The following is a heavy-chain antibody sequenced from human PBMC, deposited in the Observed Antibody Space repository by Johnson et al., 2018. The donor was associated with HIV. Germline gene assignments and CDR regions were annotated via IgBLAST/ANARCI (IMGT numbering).Heavy chain of an antibody. Sequence: QVQLVESGGGVVRPGGSLRLSCAASGFNFDDYGMNWVRQAPGKGLEWVAVISYDGSDKYYSDSVKGRFTISRDNAKNSLYLQMNSLRAEDTAVYYCARGQHSSGWCDVFDIWGQGTVVTVSS. CDR3: ARGQHSSGWCDVFDI. CDR1: GFNFDDYG. CDR2: ISYDGSDK. V-gene: IGHV3-30*03. D-gene: IGHD6-19*01. J-gene: IGHJ3*02.